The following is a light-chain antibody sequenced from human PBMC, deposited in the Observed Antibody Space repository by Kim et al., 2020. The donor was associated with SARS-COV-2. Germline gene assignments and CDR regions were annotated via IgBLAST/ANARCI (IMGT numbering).Light chain of an antibody. CDR2: QDS. CDR3: NAWDITTEV. V-gene: IGLV3-1*01. Sequence: SASVGQTASITCSGDKLVDKYAGWYQQKPGQSPVLVIYQDSKWHSGIPERFSGSNFGHTAPLTTSGSKVMDVDVTYCNAWDITTEVFGTGTKVIV. CDR1: KLVDKY. J-gene: IGLJ1*01.